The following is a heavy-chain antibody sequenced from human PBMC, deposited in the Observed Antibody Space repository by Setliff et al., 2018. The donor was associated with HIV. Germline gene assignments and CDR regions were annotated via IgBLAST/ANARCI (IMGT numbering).Heavy chain of an antibody. D-gene: IGHD2-21*02. Sequence: SETLSLTCSVSGGSINSDNYYWGWIRQAPGKGLEWIGSIYYSGTTYYNPSLRGRVTISVDRSRNQFSLTLNSVTAADTATYYCTSRGIVVVTMSMPDEFFVHWGHGTLVTVSS. CDR2: IYYSGTT. CDR3: TSRGIVVVTMSMPDEFFVH. CDR1: GGSINSDNYY. V-gene: IGHV4-39*01. J-gene: IGHJ1*01.